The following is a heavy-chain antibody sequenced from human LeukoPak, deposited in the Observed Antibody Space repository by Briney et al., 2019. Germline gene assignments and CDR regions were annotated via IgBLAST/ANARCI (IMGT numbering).Heavy chain of an antibody. CDR3: ARDSSGWYGGDYFFGY. J-gene: IGHJ4*02. Sequence: PGGSLRLSCAASGFTFSSYSMNWVRQAPGKGLEWVSYISSSSSTIYYADSVKGRFTISRDNAKNSLCLQMNSLRAEDTAVYYCARDSSGWYGGDYFFGYWGQGTLVTVSS. CDR2: ISSSSSTI. CDR1: GFTFSSYS. V-gene: IGHV3-48*04. D-gene: IGHD6-19*01.